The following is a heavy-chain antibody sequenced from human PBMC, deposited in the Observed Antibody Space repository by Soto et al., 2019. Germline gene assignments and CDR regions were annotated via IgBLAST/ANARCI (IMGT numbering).Heavy chain of an antibody. V-gene: IGHV1-18*01. CDR2: ISAYNGNT. Sequence: GASVKVSCKASGYTFTSYGISWVRQAPGQGLEWMGWISAYNGNTNYAQKLQGRVTMTTDTSTSTAYMELRSLRSDDTAVYYCARGYYDFWSGYYEAWFDPWGQGTLVTLSS. CDR1: GYTFTSYG. D-gene: IGHD3-3*01. CDR3: ARGYYDFWSGYYEAWFDP. J-gene: IGHJ5*02.